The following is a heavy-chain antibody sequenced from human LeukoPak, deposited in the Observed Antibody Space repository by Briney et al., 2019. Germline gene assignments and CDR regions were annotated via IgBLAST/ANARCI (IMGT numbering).Heavy chain of an antibody. CDR1: GYTFTGYY. CDR3: ATSRYDVLTGSPDS. D-gene: IGHD3-9*01. V-gene: IGHV1-2*02. J-gene: IGHJ4*02. CDR2: INPNSGGT. Sequence: ASVKVSCKASGYTFTGYYIHWVRQAPGQGLEWMGWINPNSGGTNYAQKFQGRVTMTTGTSITTAFMDLSSLMSDDTAVYYCATSRYDVLTGSPDSWGQGTLVTVSS.